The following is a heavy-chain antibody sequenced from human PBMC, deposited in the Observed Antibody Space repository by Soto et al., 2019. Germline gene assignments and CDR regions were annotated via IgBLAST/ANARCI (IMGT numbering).Heavy chain of an antibody. J-gene: IGHJ4*02. CDR2: ISYDGSNK. Sequence: QVQLVESGGGVVQPGRSLRLSCAASGFTFSSYGMQWVRQAPGKGLEWVAVISYDGSNKYYADSVKGRFTISRDNSKNTLYLQMNSLRAEDTAVYYCAKDQESFDYWGQGTLVTVSS. CDR3: AKDQESFDY. CDR1: GFTFSSYG. V-gene: IGHV3-30*18.